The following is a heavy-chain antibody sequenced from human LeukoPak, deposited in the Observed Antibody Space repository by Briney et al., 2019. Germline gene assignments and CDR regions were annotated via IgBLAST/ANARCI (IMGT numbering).Heavy chain of an antibody. CDR2: IYNSAIT. V-gene: IGHV4-59*12. D-gene: IGHD3-9*01. CDR3: VRDRVTGRFFGVDV. CDR1: GGSIRSKDY. Sequence: SETLSLTCSVSGGSIRSKDYWSWIRQSPGKGLEWIGYIYNSAITNYNPHLKSRVTISPDTSKNQFSLELTSVTAADTATYYCVRDRVTGRFFGVDVWGQGTTIIVSS. J-gene: IGHJ6*02.